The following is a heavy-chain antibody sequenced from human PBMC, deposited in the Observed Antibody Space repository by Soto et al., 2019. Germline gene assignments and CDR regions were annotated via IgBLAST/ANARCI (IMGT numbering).Heavy chain of an antibody. J-gene: IGHJ4*02. CDR1: GGTFSGYY. CDR2: INHTGGS. D-gene: IGHD2-2*01. CDR3: AREVGYYSATRRNLYFDY. V-gene: IGHV4-34*01. Sequence: SYTLYLTCAVSGGTFSGYYWSWVRQTTGKGLEWIGDINHTGGSNYNPSLKSRVMISVDTAKTQFPLNVTSVTAADTAVYYCAREVGYYSATRRNLYFDYWGPGTLVTVSS.